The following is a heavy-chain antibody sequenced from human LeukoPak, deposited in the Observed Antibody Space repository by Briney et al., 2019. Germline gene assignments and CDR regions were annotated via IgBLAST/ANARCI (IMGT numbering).Heavy chain of an antibody. V-gene: IGHV3-30*04. J-gene: IGHJ3*02. CDR2: ISYDGSNK. Sequence: GGSLRLSCAASGFTFSSYAMHWVRQAPGKGLEWVAVISYDGSNKYYADSVKGRFTISRDNSKNTLYLQMNSLRAEDTAVYYCARKIRPFFDIWGQGTMVTVSS. CDR1: GFTFSSYA. CDR3: ARKIRPFFDI.